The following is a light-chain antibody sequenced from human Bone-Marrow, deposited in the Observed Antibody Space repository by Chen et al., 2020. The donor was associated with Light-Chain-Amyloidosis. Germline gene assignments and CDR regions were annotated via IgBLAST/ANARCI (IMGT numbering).Light chain of an antibody. V-gene: IGLV3-21*02. Sequence: SYVLTQPSSVPGAPGQTAPIACGGNNIGSTSVHWYQQTPGQAPLLVVYDDSDRPSGIPERLSGSNSGNTATLTISRVEAGDEADYYCQVWDRSSDRPVFGGGTKLTVL. CDR3: QVWDRSSDRPV. CDR2: DDS. J-gene: IGLJ3*02. CDR1: NIGSTS.